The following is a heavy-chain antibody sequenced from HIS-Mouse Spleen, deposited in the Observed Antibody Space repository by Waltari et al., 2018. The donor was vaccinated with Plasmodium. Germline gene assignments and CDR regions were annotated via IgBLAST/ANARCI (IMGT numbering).Heavy chain of an antibody. CDR3: ARRGGSYYYFDY. V-gene: IGHV4-39*01. CDR2: VYYSVST. Sequence: QLQLQESGPGLVKPSETLSLTCTVSGGSISSSSYSWGWIRQPPGTGLEWIWSVYYSVSTYNNPPLKSRVTISVDTSKNQFSLKLSSVTAADTAVYYCARRGGSYYYFDYWGQGTLVTVSS. J-gene: IGHJ4*02. D-gene: IGHD1-26*01. CDR1: GGSISSSSYS.